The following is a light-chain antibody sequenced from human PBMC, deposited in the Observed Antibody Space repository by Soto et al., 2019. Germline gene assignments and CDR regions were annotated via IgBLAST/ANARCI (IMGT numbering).Light chain of an antibody. CDR3: QQYSQWPIT. V-gene: IGKV3-15*01. Sequence: EIVMTQSPATLSVSPGERATLSCRASQSVTSNLAWYQQKPGQAPRLLMYGVSTRATGIPARFGGSGSATEFTLTISSLQSEDFAVYYCQQYSQWPITFGGGTKVDIK. J-gene: IGKJ4*01. CDR2: GVS. CDR1: QSVTSN.